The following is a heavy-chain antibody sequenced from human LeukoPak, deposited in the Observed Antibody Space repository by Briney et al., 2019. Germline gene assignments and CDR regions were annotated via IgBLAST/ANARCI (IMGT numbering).Heavy chain of an antibody. V-gene: IGHV4-59*08. Sequence: SETLSLTCSVSGGSINSFYWSWIRQPPGKGLEWIGYIYNSGSSRYNPSLRSRVTISVDTSKNQFSLKLSSVTAADTALYYCARRTYSSGWDWGQGNLVTVSS. D-gene: IGHD6-19*01. CDR2: IYNSGSS. CDR1: GGSINSFY. CDR3: ARRTYSSGWD. J-gene: IGHJ4*02.